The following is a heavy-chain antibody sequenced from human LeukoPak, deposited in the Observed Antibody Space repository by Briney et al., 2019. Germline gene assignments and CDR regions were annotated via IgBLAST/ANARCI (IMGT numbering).Heavy chain of an antibody. Sequence: SETLSLTCTVSGYSISSGYYWGWIRQPPGKGLEWIGSIYHSGSTNYNPSLKSRVTISVDTSKNQFSLKLSSVTAADTAVYYCARGAWGSGVYYYYYMDVWGKGTTVTISS. J-gene: IGHJ6*03. V-gene: IGHV4-38-2*02. CDR2: IYHSGST. D-gene: IGHD3-10*01. CDR3: ARGAWGSGVYYYYYMDV. CDR1: GYSISSGYY.